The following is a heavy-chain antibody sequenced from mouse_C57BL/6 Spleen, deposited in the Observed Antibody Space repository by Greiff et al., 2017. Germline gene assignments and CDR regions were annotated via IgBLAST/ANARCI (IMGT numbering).Heavy chain of an antibody. CDR2: IDPSDSYT. D-gene: IGHD1-1*01. CDR1: GYTFTSYW. CDR3: ATKEYYGSSYDWFAY. J-gene: IGHJ3*01. Sequence: QVQLQQLGAELVMPGASVKLSCKASGYTFTSYWMHWVKQRPGQGLEWIGEIDPSDSYTNYNQKFKGKSTLTVDKSSSTAYMQLSSLTSADSAVYYCATKEYYGSSYDWFAYWGQGTLVTVSA. V-gene: IGHV1-69*01.